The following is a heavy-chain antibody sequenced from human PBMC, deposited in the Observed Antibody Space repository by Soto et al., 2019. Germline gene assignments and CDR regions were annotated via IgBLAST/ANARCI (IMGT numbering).Heavy chain of an antibody. V-gene: IGHV3-30*18. CDR1: GFIFNSFG. D-gene: IGHD3-22*01. CDR3: SKDLSYDSSTYYRGYFDF. Sequence: QVQLVESGGGVVQPGRSLRLSCAASGFIFNSFGMHWVRQAPGKGLEWVAVISYDESNKYYADSVKGRFTISRDNSKNTXFLQMNSLRAEDTAVYYCSKDLSYDSSTYYRGYFDFWGQGTLVTVSS. J-gene: IGHJ4*02. CDR2: ISYDESNK.